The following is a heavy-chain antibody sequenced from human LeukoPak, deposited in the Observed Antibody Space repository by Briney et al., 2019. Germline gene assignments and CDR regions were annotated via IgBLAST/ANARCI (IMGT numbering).Heavy chain of an antibody. V-gene: IGHV4-59*01. J-gene: IGHJ4*02. CDR2: IYYSGST. CDR1: GGSISSYY. D-gene: IGHD6-13*01. Sequence: SETLSLTCTVSGGSISSYYWSWIRQPPGKGLEWIGHIYYSGSTNYNPSLKSRVTISVDTSKNQFSLKLSSVTAADTAVYYCARKRYSSSWYYFDYWGQGTLVTVSS. CDR3: ARKRYSSSWYYFDY.